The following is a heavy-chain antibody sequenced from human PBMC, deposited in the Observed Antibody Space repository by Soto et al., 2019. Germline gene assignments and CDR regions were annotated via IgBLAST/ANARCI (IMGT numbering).Heavy chain of an antibody. D-gene: IGHD2-8*02. CDR3: ASDTGTYYYDS. CDR2: ISAYSGNT. V-gene: IGHV1-18*01. J-gene: IGHJ4*01. Sequence: ASVKVSCKASGSTFTSNDFTWVRQAPGQGPEWMGWISAYSGNTNYAQKFQGRVTMTTDTSTSAAYMELRSLRSDDTAVYYCASDTGTYYYDSWG. CDR1: GSTFTSND.